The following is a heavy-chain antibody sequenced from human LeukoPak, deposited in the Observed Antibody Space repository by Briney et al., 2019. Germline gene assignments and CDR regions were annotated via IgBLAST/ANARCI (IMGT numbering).Heavy chain of an antibody. J-gene: IGHJ3*02. D-gene: IGHD6-19*01. V-gene: IGHV3-21*01. CDR3: ARDSYSSGWPWAFDI. Sequence: GRSLRLSCAASGFTFSSYAMHWVRQAPGKGLEWVSSISSSSSYIYYADSVKGRFTISRDNAKNSLYLQMNSLRAEDTAVYYCARDSYSSGWPWAFDIWGQGTMVTVSS. CDR2: ISSSSSYI. CDR1: GFTFSSYA.